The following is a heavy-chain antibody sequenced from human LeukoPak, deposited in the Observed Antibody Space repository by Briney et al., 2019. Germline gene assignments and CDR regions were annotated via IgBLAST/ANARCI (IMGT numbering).Heavy chain of an antibody. CDR2: ISWNSGTI. CDR1: GFTFDDYA. D-gene: IGHD3-16*01. Sequence: PGRSLRLSCAASGFTFDDYAMHWVRQAPGMGLEWVSSISWNSGTIGYADSVKGRFTISRDNAKNSLYLQMNSLRPEDTALYYCAKDVDSTWGSIDYWGQGILVTVSS. V-gene: IGHV3-9*01. J-gene: IGHJ4*02. CDR3: AKDVDSTWGSIDY.